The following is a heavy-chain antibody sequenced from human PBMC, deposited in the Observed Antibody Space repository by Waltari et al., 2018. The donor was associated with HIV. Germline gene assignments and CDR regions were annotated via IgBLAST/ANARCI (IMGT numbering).Heavy chain of an antibody. CDR2: IYPGDSDT. D-gene: IGHD2-2*01. CDR3: ARQDIVVVPDAFDI. V-gene: IGHV5-51*01. CDR1: GYTFTSDW. J-gene: IGHJ3*02. Sequence: EVQLVQCGAEVKKSGESLKISCKGSGYTFTSDWIGWVCQMHGKVREWMGIIYPGDSDTTYSPSFQGQVTISADKSISTAYLQWSSLKASDTAMYYCARQDIVVVPDAFDIWGQGTMVTVSS.